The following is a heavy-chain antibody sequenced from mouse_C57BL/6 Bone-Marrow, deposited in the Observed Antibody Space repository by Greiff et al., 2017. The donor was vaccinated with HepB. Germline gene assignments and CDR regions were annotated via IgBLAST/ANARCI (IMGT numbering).Heavy chain of an antibody. CDR1: GYAFSSSW. V-gene: IGHV1-82*01. Sequence: QVQLKQSGPELVKPGASVKISCKASGYAFSSSWMNWVKQRPGKGLEWIGRIYPGDGDTNYNGKFKGKATLTADKSSSTAYMQLSSLTSEDSAVYFSAETYYYGSSDVRRNGMDYWGQGTSVTVSS. CDR3: AETYYYGSSDVRRNGMDY. J-gene: IGHJ4*01. D-gene: IGHD1-1*01. CDR2: IYPGDGDT.